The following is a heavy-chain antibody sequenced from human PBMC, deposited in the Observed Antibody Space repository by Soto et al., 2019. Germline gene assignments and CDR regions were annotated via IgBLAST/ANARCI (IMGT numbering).Heavy chain of an antibody. CDR1: GGTFSSHV. CDR2: IMPIIGPA. D-gene: IGHD3-3*01. J-gene: IGHJ4*02. V-gene: IGHV1-69*01. Sequence: QVQLVQSGAEVKKPGSSVKVSCKASGGTFSSHVFNWVRQAPGQGLEWMGGIMPIIGPATYAQKFQGRVTITADESTSTAYMELSSLRSEDTAVYYCARDLDFRDGNISHLDYWGQGTLVTVSS. CDR3: ARDLDFRDGNISHLDY.